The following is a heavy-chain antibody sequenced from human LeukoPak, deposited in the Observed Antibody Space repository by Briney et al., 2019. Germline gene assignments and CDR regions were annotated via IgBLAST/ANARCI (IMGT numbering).Heavy chain of an antibody. D-gene: IGHD3-22*01. V-gene: IGHV4-59*01. CDR2: IYYSGST. CDR1: GGSISSCY. Sequence: PSETLSLTCTVSGGSISSCYWSWIRQPPGKGLEWIGYIYYSGSTNYNPSLKSRVTISVDTSKNQFSLKLSSVTAADTAVYYCARGGYYGSSGYWYYWGQGTLVTVSS. CDR3: ARGGYYGSSGYWYY. J-gene: IGHJ4*02.